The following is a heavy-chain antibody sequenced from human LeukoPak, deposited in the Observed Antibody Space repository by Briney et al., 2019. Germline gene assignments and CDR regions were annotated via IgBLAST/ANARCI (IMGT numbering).Heavy chain of an antibody. CDR1: GYTFTSYD. J-gene: IGHJ6*03. CDR3: ARGFESAPPYYYYSMDV. CDR2: LNPNSRNT. Sequence: ASVKVSCKASGYTFTSYDINWVRQATGQGLGWMGWLNPNSRNTGYAQKCQGRVTITRNTSISTVYMALCRLRSEDTAVYYCARGFESAPPYYYYSMDVWGKGTTVTVSS. D-gene: IGHD3-9*01. V-gene: IGHV1-8*03.